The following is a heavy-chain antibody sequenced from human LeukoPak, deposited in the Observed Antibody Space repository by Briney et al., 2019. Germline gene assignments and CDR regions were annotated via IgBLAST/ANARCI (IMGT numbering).Heavy chain of an antibody. CDR1: GFTFSSYA. J-gene: IGHJ3*02. CDR2: ISGSGGST. CDR3: AKDGPSTWTYYDFWSGYSHDAFDI. V-gene: IGHV3-23*01. D-gene: IGHD3-3*01. Sequence: GGSLRLSCAASGFTFSSYAMSWVRQAPGKGLEWVSAISGSGGSTYYADSVKGRFTISRDNSKNTLYLQMNSLRAEDTAVYYCAKDGPSTWTYYDFWSGYSHDAFDIWGQGTMVTVSS.